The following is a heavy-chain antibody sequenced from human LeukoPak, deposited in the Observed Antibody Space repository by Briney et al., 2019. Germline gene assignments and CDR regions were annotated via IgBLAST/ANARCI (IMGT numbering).Heavy chain of an antibody. CDR3: ARRSAVAPYYYMDV. Sequence: GAPLQISSQGPGSRFTTYWIGGGGRMPGKGLEGLGIIYPGDSDTTYSPSFQGQVTISADKSINTAYLQWSSLKASDTAMYYCARRSAVAPYYYMDVWGKGTTVTVSS. V-gene: IGHV5-51*01. CDR1: GSRFTTYW. J-gene: IGHJ6*03. CDR2: IYPGDSDT.